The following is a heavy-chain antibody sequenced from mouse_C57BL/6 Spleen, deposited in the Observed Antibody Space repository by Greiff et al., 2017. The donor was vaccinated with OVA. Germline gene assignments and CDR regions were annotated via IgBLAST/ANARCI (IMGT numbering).Heavy chain of an antibody. J-gene: IGHJ3*01. CDR3: ASNYGSSYPFAY. Sequence: DVQLQESGPGLVKPSQSLSLTCSVTGYSITSGYYWNWIRQFPGNKLEWMGYISYDGSNNYNPSLKNRISITRDTSKNQFFLKLNSVTTEDTATYYCASNYGSSYPFAYWGQGTLVTVSA. D-gene: IGHD1-1*01. CDR2: ISYDGSN. CDR1: GYSITSGYY. V-gene: IGHV3-6*01.